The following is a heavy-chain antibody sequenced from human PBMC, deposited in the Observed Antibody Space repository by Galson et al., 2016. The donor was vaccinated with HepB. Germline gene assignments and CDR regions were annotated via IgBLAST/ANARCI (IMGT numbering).Heavy chain of an antibody. Sequence: PALVKPTQAFTLTCSFSGFSLRTSGMGVGWIRQPPGKALEWLALIYWDDDERYSPSLKSRLTITKDSSKNRVVLTVTNMDPVDTATYYCAHVSYITGGWIHYFDYWGQGTLVTVSS. CDR3: AHVSYITGGWIHYFDY. V-gene: IGHV2-5*02. D-gene: IGHD2-8*02. J-gene: IGHJ4*02. CDR2: IYWDDDE. CDR1: GFSLRTSGMG.